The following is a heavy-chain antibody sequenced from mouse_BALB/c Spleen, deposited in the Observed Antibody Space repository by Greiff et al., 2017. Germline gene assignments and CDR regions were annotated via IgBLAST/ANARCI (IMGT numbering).Heavy chain of an antibody. CDR3: ARGPLRRAMDY. J-gene: IGHJ4*01. V-gene: IGHV5-4*02. CDR1: GFTFSDYY. D-gene: IGHD1-1*01. Sequence: EVKLVESGGGLVKPGGSLKLSCAASGFTFSDYYMYWVRQTPEKRLEWVATISDGGSYTYYPDSVKGRFTISRDNAKSNLYLQMSSLKSEDTAMYYCARGPLRRAMDYWGQGTSVTVSS. CDR2: ISDGGSYT.